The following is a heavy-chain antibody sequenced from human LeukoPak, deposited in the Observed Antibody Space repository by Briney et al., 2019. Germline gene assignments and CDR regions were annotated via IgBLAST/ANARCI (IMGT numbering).Heavy chain of an antibody. CDR3: ARDQVVVAATKYYYYYYYMDV. J-gene: IGHJ6*03. CDR1: GFTFSSYS. Sequence: GGSLRLSCAASGFTFSSYSMNWVRQAPGKGLEWVSSISSSSSYIYYADSVKGRFTISRDNAKNSLYPQMNSLRAEDTAVYYCARDQVVVAATKYYYYYYYMDVWGKGTTVTVSS. V-gene: IGHV3-21*01. D-gene: IGHD2-15*01. CDR2: ISSSSSYI.